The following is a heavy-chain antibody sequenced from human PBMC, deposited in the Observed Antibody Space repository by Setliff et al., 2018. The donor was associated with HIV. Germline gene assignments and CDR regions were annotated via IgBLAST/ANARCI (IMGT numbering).Heavy chain of an antibody. CDR2: IHTSGSS. CDR3: ARAFCSSASCYGGGDAFDI. CDR1: GGSISSGSYY. J-gene: IGHJ3*02. V-gene: IGHV4-61*09. Sequence: SETLSLTCTVSGGSISSGSYYWSWIRQPAGKGLEWIGHIHTSGSSSYNPSLKSRVIISLDTSKNQISLKLNSVTAADTAVYYCARAFCSSASCYGGGDAFDIWGQGTMVTVSS. D-gene: IGHD2-2*01.